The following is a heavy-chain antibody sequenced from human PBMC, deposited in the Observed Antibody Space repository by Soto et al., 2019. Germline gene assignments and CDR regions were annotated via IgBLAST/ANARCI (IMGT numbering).Heavy chain of an antibody. D-gene: IGHD3-10*01. CDR3: ARVTGSGSHKGYYYYGMDV. Sequence: SETLSLTCTVSGGSISSGGYYRSWIRQHPGKGLEWIGYIYYSGSTYYNPSPKSRVTISVDTSKNQFSLKLSSVTAADTAVYYCARVTGSGSHKGYYYYGMDVWGQGTTVTVSS. V-gene: IGHV4-31*03. CDR2: IYYSGST. CDR1: GGSISSGGYY. J-gene: IGHJ6*02.